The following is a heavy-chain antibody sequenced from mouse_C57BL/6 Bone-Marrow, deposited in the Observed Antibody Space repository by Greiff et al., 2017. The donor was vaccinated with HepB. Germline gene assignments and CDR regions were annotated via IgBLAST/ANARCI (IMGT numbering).Heavy chain of an antibody. Sequence: GGGLVQPKGSLKLSCAASGFSFNTYAMNWVRQAPGKGLEGVARIRSKSNNYATYYADSVKDRFTIPRDDSESMLYLQMNNLKTEDTAMYYCVRHSYYGSSPWFAYWGQGTLVTVSA. CDR2: IRSKSNNYAT. CDR3: VRHSYYGSSPWFAY. D-gene: IGHD1-1*01. V-gene: IGHV10-1*01. J-gene: IGHJ3*01. CDR1: GFSFNTYA.